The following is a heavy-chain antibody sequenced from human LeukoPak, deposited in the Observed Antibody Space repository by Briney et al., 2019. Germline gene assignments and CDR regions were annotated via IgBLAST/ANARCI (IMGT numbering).Heavy chain of an antibody. V-gene: IGHV3-7*03. CDR2: IKKDGSEQ. D-gene: IGHD5-24*01. Sequence: GGSLRLSCAASGFTFSSYWMNWVRQAPGKGLEWVANIKKDGSEQNYADSVKGRFTISRDNAKNSLYLQMNSLRAEDTAVYYCAKPYGYRNTWGQGTLVTVSS. J-gene: IGHJ5*02. CDR3: AKPYGYRNT. CDR1: GFTFSSYW.